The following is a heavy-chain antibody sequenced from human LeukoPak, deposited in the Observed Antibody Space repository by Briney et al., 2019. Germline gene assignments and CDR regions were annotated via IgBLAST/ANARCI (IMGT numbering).Heavy chain of an antibody. CDR3: ARDSSPYDFWSGYYPY. D-gene: IGHD3-3*01. V-gene: IGHV3-9*01. CDR2: ISWSSGSI. J-gene: IGHJ4*02. Sequence: GGSLRLSCAASGFTFDDYAMHWVRQAPGKGLEWVSGISWSSGSIGYADSVKGRFTISRDNAKNSLYLQMNSLRAEDTAVYYCARDSSPYDFWSGYYPYWGQGTLVTVSS. CDR1: GFTFDDYA.